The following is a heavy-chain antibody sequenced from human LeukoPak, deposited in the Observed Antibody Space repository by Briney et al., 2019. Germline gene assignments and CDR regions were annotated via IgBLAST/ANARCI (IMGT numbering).Heavy chain of an antibody. D-gene: IGHD6-6*01. CDR3: ARVMAARREDLNWFDT. CDR1: GASISSSGSY. J-gene: IGHJ5*02. Sequence: SETLSLTCTVSGASISSSGSYWGWIRQPPGKGPEWIGSMYYSGNTYNPSLKSRVTISVDTSKNQFSLNLTSVNAADTAMYYCARVMAARREDLNWFDTWGQGTLVTVSS. CDR2: MYYSGNT. V-gene: IGHV4-39*07.